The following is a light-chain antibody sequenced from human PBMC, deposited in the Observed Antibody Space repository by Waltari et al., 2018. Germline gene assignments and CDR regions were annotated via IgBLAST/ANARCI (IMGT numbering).Light chain of an antibody. J-gene: IGKJ2*01. V-gene: IGKV4-1*01. CDR1: QSISTF. CDR3: QQYDSTPQT. CDR2: WAS. Sequence: DIQMTQSPSSLSASVGDRVTITCRASQSISTFLNWYQQKPGQPPKLLIYWASTRESGVPDRFSGSGSGTDFTLTISSLQAEDVAVYYCQQYDSTPQTFGQGTKLEIK.